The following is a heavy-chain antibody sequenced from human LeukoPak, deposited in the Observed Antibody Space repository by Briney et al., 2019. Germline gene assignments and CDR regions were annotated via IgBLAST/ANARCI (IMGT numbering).Heavy chain of an antibody. CDR1: GFTFSNYW. J-gene: IGHJ4*02. CDR3: ARDHQNGYYFY. V-gene: IGHV3-7*01. Sequence: GGSLRLSCAASGFTFSNYWMTWVRQAPGKGLEWVANIKEDGSQKYYVDSVKGRFTISRDNAKNSLYLQMSSLRAEDTAVYFCARDHQNGYYFYWGRGTVVTVSS. D-gene: IGHD3-22*01. CDR2: IKEDGSQK.